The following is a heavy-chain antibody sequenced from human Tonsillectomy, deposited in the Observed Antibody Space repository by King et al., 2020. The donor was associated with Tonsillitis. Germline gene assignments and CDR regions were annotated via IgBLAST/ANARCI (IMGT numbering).Heavy chain of an antibody. CDR2: INTNTGNP. CDR3: ARGRTVWPNYFDS. Sequence: VQLVESGSELKKPGASVKVSCTTSGYTFTGYTMTWVRQAPGQGLEWMGWINTNTGNPTYAQGFTGRFVFSLDTSVSTAYLQISSLKAEDTAVYYCARGRTVWPNYFDSWGQGTLVTVSS. J-gene: IGHJ4*02. CDR1: GYTFTGYT. D-gene: IGHD5/OR15-5a*01. V-gene: IGHV7-4-1*02.